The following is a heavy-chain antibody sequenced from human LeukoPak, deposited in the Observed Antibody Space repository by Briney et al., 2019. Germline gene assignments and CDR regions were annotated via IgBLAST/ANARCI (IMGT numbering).Heavy chain of an antibody. J-gene: IGHJ5*02. D-gene: IGHD2-15*01. Sequence: KPSETLSLTCTVSGGSISSYYWSWIRQPPGKGLEWIGYIYYSGSTNYNPSLKSRVTISVDTSKNQFSLKLSSVTAADTAVYYCARGRRAARPTGYCSGGSCRYGAPYGNWFDPWGQGTLVTVSS. V-gene: IGHV4-59*12. CDR3: ARGRRAARPTGYCSGGSCRYGAPYGNWFDP. CDR1: GGSISSYY. CDR2: IYYSGST.